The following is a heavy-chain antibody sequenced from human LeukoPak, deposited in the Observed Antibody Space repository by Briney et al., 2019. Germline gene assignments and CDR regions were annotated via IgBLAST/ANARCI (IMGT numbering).Heavy chain of an antibody. D-gene: IGHD2-2*01. CDR3: ARAPPYGELLSSYYFDY. Sequence: SETLSLTCTVSGGSISSHYWSWIRQPPGKGLEWIGYIYYSGSTYYNPSLKSRVTISVDTSKNQFSLKLSSVTAADTAVYYCARAPPYGELLSSYYFDYWGQGTLVTVSS. J-gene: IGHJ4*02. CDR1: GGSISSHY. V-gene: IGHV4-59*08. CDR2: IYYSGST.